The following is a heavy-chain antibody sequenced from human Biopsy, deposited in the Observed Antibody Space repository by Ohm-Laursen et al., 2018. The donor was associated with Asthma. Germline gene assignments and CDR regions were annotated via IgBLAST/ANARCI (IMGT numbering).Heavy chain of an antibody. D-gene: IGHD2/OR15-2a*01. CDR2: INSVFGTT. J-gene: IGHJ4*02. CDR1: GGTFNTYV. CDR3: AQKAGSSIRKTYYSMDF. Sequence: SVKVSCKSLGGTFNTYVIGWVRQAPGQGLEWMGGINSVFGTTTYPQKFQDRVTIAADDSTSTVYMELSSLRSEDTDVYYCAQKAGSSIRKTYYSMDFWGQGTLVTVSS. V-gene: IGHV1-69*13.